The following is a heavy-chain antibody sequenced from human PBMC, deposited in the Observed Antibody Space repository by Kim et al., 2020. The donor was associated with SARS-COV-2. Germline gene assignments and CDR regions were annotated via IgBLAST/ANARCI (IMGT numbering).Heavy chain of an antibody. CDR3: ARNPGWYRLDS. CDR1: GFTIGHDW. Sequence: GGSLRLSCAVSGFTIGHDWMTWVRQAPGKGLEWVATINKDGSLGHYADSVRGRFTISKDKPKNSLYLEMDNLRGDDTAVYYCARNPGWYRLDSWGQGTLVIVSS. V-gene: IGHV3-7*03. CDR2: INKDGSLG. J-gene: IGHJ4*02. D-gene: IGHD6-19*01.